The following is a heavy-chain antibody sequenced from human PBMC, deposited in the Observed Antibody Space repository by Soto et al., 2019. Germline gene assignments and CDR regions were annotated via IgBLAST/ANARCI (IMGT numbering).Heavy chain of an antibody. D-gene: IGHD3-16*01. J-gene: IGHJ4*02. CDR1: GFTFSSYG. V-gene: IGHV3-33*01. CDR3: ARGYATHWEGGY. Sequence: GSLRLSCAASGFTFSSYGMHWVRQAPGKGLEWVAFILYDGSNTFYADSLKGRFTISRDNSKNTLYLQMNSLRAEDTAVYYCARGYATHWEGGYWGQGTLVT. CDR2: ILYDGSNT.